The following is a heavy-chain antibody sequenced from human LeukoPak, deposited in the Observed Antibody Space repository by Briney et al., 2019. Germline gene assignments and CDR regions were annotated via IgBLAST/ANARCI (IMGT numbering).Heavy chain of an antibody. J-gene: IGHJ5*02. Sequence: SETLSLTCTVSGGSISSSSYYWGWIRQPPGKGLEWIGSIYYSGSTYYNPSLKSRVTISADTSKNQFSLKLSSVTAADTAVYYCARSCRGSSTSCYSTGWFDPWGQGTLVTVSS. CDR1: GGSISSSSYY. CDR3: ARSCRGSSTSCYSTGWFDP. V-gene: IGHV4-39*01. D-gene: IGHD2-2*02. CDR2: IYYSGST.